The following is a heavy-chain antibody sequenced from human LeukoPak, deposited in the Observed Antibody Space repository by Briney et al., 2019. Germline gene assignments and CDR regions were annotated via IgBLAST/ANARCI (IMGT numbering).Heavy chain of an antibody. D-gene: IGHD3-16*01. CDR1: GGSFSGYY. CDR2: INHSGST. J-gene: IGHJ4*02. Sequence: SETLSLTCAVYGGSFSGYYWSWIRQPPGKGLEWIGEINHSGSTNYNPSLKSRVTISVDTSKNQFSLKLSSVSAAATAVYYCARDHPGGTDYWGQGTLVTVSS. V-gene: IGHV4-34*01. CDR3: ARDHPGGTDY.